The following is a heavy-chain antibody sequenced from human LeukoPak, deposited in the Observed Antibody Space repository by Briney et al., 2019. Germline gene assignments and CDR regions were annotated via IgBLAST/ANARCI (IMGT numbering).Heavy chain of an antibody. CDR1: GFTFSDYY. CDR2: IGSSGSTI. D-gene: IGHD3-3*01. CDR3: ASSHRVTIFGVGRGRYYFDY. Sequence: PGGSLRLSCAASGFTFSDYYMSWIRQAPGKGLEWVSYIGSSGSTIYYADSVKGRFTISRDNAKNSLYLQMNSLRAEDTAVYYCASSHRVTIFGVGRGRYYFDYWGQGTLVTVSS. J-gene: IGHJ4*02. V-gene: IGHV3-11*01.